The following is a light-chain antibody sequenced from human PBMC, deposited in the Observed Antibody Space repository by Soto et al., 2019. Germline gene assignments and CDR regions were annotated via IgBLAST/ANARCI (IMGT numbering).Light chain of an antibody. CDR2: EVT. CDR1: SSDVGAYNY. V-gene: IGLV2-14*01. J-gene: IGLJ1*01. CDR3: SSYTSTSTLYV. Sequence: QSALTQPASVSGSPGQSIAISCTGTSSDVGAYNYVSWYQQHPGKAPKLMIYEVTNRPSGVSNRFSGSKSGNTASLTISGLQAEDEADYYCSSYTSTSTLYVFGIGTKLTVL.